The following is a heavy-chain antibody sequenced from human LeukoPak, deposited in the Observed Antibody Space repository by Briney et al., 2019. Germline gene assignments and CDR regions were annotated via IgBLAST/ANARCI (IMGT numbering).Heavy chain of an antibody. D-gene: IGHD3-22*01. Sequence: SETLSLTCAVYGGSFSGYYWSWIRQPPGKGLEWIGEINHSGSTNYNPSLKSRVTISVDTPKNQFSLKLSSVTAADTAVYYCARRSDDSSGYFDYWGQGTLVTVSS. V-gene: IGHV4-34*01. CDR3: ARRSDDSSGYFDY. CDR1: GGSFSGYY. J-gene: IGHJ4*02. CDR2: INHSGST.